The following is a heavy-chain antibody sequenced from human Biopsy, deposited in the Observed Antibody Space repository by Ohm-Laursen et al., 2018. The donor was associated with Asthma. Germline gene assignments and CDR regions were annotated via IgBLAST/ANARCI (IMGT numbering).Heavy chain of an antibody. CDR2: INAGNGNT. J-gene: IGHJ6*02. CDR3: ARAVDYSHYYGIDV. V-gene: IGHV1-3*01. D-gene: IGHD3-10*01. CDR1: GYTFINYA. Sequence: SVKVSCKASGYTFINYAIHWVRQAPGQRLEWMGWINAGNGNTKYSQKFQGRVTITRDTSTSTAYMELRSLRSDDTAVYFCARAVDYSHYYGIDVWGQGTTVTVS.